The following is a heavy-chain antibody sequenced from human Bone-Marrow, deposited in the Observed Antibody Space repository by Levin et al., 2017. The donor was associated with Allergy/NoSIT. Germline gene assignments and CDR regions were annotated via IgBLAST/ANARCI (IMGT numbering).Heavy chain of an antibody. Sequence: KTSETLSLTCAVSGYPINSGYYWTWIRQPPGKALEWIGSIHYTGNTDYNPSLESRLTISLDTSKNQFSLRLTSVTAADAAVYYCARGGGQWLVRDNAFDIWGQGTMVPVSS. CDR3: ARGGGQWLVRDNAFDI. CDR1: GYPINSGYY. J-gene: IGHJ3*02. CDR2: IHYTGNT. D-gene: IGHD6-19*01. V-gene: IGHV4-38-2*01.